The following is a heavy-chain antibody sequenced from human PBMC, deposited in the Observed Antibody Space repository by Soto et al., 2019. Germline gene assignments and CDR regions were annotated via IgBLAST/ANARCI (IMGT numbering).Heavy chain of an antibody. CDR2: IYYIGRT. V-gene: IGHV4-59*01. CDR3: ARDPVGLTHFDY. J-gene: IGHJ4*02. D-gene: IGHD1-26*01. Sequence: QVQLQESGPGLVKPSETLSLTCSVSGDSISTYYWNWIRQPLGKGLEWIGYIYYIGRTNYNPSLKSRVTNSLDTSKNQISLNLNSVTAADTAVYYCARDPVGLTHFDYWGQGILVTVSS. CDR1: GDSISTYY.